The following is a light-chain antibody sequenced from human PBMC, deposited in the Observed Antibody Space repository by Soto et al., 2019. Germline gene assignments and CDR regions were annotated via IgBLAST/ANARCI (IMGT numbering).Light chain of an antibody. Sequence: QSALIQPATVSGSPGQPITISCTGTSSDVCGYDYVSWYQQHPGKVPKLIIYEVSIRASGVSNRFSAAKSANTASLTISGLQPEDEADYYCSSFTSSGTLFGGGTKLTVL. V-gene: IGLV2-14*01. CDR1: SSDVCGYDY. CDR2: EVS. CDR3: SSFTSSGTL. J-gene: IGLJ3*02.